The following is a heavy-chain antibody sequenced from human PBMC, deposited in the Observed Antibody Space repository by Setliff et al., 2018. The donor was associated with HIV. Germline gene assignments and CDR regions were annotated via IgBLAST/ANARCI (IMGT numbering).Heavy chain of an antibody. CDR3: ASAEPPIYSSGWRGVGYFDY. Sequence: PSETLSLTCTVSGGSISSHYWSWIRQPPGKGLEWIGYIYYSGSTNYNPSPKSRVTISVDTSKNQFSLKLSSVTAADTAVYYCASAEPPIYSSGWRGVGYFDYWGQGTLVTVSS. D-gene: IGHD6-19*01. V-gene: IGHV4-59*08. J-gene: IGHJ4*02. CDR2: IYYSGST. CDR1: GGSISSHY.